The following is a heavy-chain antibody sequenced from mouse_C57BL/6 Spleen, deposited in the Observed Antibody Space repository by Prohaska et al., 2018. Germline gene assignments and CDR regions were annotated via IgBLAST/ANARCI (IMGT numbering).Heavy chain of an antibody. CDR2: IRSKSNNYAT. D-gene: IGHD1-1*02. Sequence: EVQLVESGGGLVQPKGSLKLSCAASGFSFNTYAMNWVRQSPGKVLEWVARIRSKSNNYATYYADSVKDRFTISRDDSESMLYLQMNNLKTEDTAMYYCVSHYSGYAMDYWGQGTLVTVSA. J-gene: IGHJ3*01. V-gene: IGHV10-1*01. CDR3: VSHYSGYAMDY. CDR1: GFSFNTYA.